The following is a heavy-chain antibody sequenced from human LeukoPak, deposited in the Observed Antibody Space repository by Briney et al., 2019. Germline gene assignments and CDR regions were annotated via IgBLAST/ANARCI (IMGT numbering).Heavy chain of an antibody. D-gene: IGHD6-13*01. CDR3: AREITGQQLVSGGFDY. CDR1: GFTFSSYS. CDR2: ISSSSSTI. V-gene: IGHV3-48*01. J-gene: IGHJ4*02. Sequence: GGSLRLSCAASGFTFSSYSMNWVRQAPGKGLEWVSYISSSSSTIYYADSVKGRFTISGDNSKNTLYLQMNSLRAEDTAVYYCAREITGQQLVSGGFDYWGQGTLVTVSS.